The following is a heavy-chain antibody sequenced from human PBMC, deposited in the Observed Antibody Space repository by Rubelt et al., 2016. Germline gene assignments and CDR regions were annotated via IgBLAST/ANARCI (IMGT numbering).Heavy chain of an antibody. CDR2: ISSSSSTI. V-gene: IGHV3-48*01. CDR1: S. CDR3: ARDGSGYSSGWREMKDYYYYGMDV. J-gene: IGHJ6*02. D-gene: IGHD6-19*01. Sequence: SMNWVRQASGKGLEWVSYISSSSSTIYYADSVKGRFTISRDNAKNSLYLQMNSLRAEDTAVYYCARDGSGYSSGWREMKDYYYYGMDVWGQGTTVTVSS.